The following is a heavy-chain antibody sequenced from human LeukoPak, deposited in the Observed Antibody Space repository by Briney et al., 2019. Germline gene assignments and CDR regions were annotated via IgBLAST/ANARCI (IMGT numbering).Heavy chain of an antibody. CDR3: ARVYGSGSYRPFDP. J-gene: IGHJ5*02. CDR1: GFTFRGYS. Sequence: GGSLRVSYAASGFTFRGYSMNWVRQAPGKGLEWVSYISSSSITIYYADSVKGRFTISRDNVKNSLELQMNSLRAEDTAMYFCARVYGSGSYRPFDPWGQGTLVTVSS. D-gene: IGHD3-10*01. CDR2: ISSSSITI. V-gene: IGHV3-48*01.